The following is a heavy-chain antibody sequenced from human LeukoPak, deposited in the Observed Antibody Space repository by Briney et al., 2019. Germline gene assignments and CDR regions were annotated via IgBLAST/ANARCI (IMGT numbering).Heavy chain of an antibody. J-gene: IGHJ4*02. Sequence: SETLSLTCTVSGGSISSYYWSWIRQPPGKGLEWIGYIYTSGSTNYNPSLKSRVTISVDTSKNQSSLKLSSVTAADTAVYYCARSESAAAGAFDYWGQGALVTVSS. CDR1: GGSISSYY. V-gene: IGHV4-4*09. CDR2: IYTSGST. CDR3: ARSESAAAGAFDY. D-gene: IGHD6-25*01.